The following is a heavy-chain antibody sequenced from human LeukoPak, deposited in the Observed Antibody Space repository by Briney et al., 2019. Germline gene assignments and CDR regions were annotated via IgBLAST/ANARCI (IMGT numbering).Heavy chain of an antibody. D-gene: IGHD6-6*01. V-gene: IGHV1-2*02. J-gene: IGHJ4*02. CDR2: INPNSGGT. Sequence: ASVKVSCKASGYTFTGYYMHWLRQAPGQGLEWMGWINPNSGGTNYAQKFQGRVTMTRDTSISTAYMELSRLRSDDTAVYYCARDKVPLGSFPTDYWGQGTLVTVSS. CDR1: GYTFTGYY. CDR3: ARDKVPLGSFPTDY.